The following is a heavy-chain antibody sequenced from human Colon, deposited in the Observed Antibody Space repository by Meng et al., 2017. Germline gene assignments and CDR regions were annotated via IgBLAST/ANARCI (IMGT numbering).Heavy chain of an antibody. V-gene: IGHV3-30*01. J-gene: IGHJ4*02. CDR3: ARGLNIHRFSDD. CDR1: GFTFSDSA. D-gene: IGHD3-3*01. CDR2: TSHDETDK. Sequence: GGSLRLSCAASGFTFSDSAMHWVRQSPGKGLEWVALTSHDETDKFYADSVKGRFTISRDNSNNTLYLQMDSLRPEDTAVYFCARGLNIHRFSDDWGRGTLVTVSS.